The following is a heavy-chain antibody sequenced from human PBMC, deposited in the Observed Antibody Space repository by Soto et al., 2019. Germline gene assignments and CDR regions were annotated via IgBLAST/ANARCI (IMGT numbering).Heavy chain of an antibody. J-gene: IGHJ4*02. CDR1: GFSLTTSGVG. V-gene: IGHV2-5*02. D-gene: IGHD3-3*01. CDR2: IYWVDDK. CDR3: AHRVLRTVLVLVTTTTIYFDF. Sequence: QITLNESGPTQVKPRQTLTLTCTFSGFSLTTSGVGVGWIRQSPGKAPEWLALIYWVDDKRYSPSLKSRLTINQDTSKNQVVMTMADLDPADTAIYYCAHRVLRTVLVLVTTTTIYFDFWGQGTPVAVSS.